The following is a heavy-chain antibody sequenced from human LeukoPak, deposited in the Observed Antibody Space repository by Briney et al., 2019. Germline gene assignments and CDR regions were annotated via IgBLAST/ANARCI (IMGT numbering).Heavy chain of an antibody. V-gene: IGHV4-61*02. CDR3: ASLLNGVFDY. Sequence: SQTLSLXCTVSGGSISSGSYYWSWIRQPAGKGLEWIGRIYTSGSTNYNPSLKSRVTISVDTSKNQFSLKLSSVTAADTAVYYCASLLNGVFDYWGQGTLVTVPS. CDR2: IYTSGST. J-gene: IGHJ4*02. CDR1: GGSISSGSYY. D-gene: IGHD2-21*01.